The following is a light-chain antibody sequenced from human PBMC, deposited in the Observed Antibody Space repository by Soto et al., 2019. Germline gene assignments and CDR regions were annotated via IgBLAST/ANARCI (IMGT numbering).Light chain of an antibody. CDR3: QQYNNWPGT. CDR2: GAS. Sequence: MVMTQSPATLSVSPWERATLSCRASQSVSSNLAWYQQKPGQAPRLLIYGASTRATGIPARFSGSGSGTEFTLTISSLQSEDFAVYYCQQYNNWPGTFGQGTKVDIK. J-gene: IGKJ1*01. CDR1: QSVSSN. V-gene: IGKV3-15*01.